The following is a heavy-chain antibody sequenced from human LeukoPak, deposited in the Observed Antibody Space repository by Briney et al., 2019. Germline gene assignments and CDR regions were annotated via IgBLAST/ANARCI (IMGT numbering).Heavy chain of an antibody. CDR3: ASFFSGGLQNGFAP. CDR1: GGSFSGYY. CDR2: INHSGST. Sequence: PSETLSLTCAVYGGSFSGYYWSWIRQPPGKGLEWIGEINHSGSTNYNPSLKSRVTISVDTSKNQFSLKLSSVTAADTAVYYCASFFSGGLQNGFAPWGQGTLVTVPS. D-gene: IGHD2-15*01. V-gene: IGHV4-34*01. J-gene: IGHJ5*02.